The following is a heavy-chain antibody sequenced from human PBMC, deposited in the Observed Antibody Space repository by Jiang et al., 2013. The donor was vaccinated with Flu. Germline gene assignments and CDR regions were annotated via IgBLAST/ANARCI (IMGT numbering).Heavy chain of an antibody. J-gene: IGHJ5*02. CDR1: GYTFTSYD. CDR3: ARGAVKRYYDFWSGYYSNWFDP. V-gene: IGHV1-8*01. CDR2: MNPNSGNT. D-gene: IGHD3-3*01. Sequence: GAEVKKPGASVKVSCKASGYTFTSYDINWVRQATGQGLEWMGWMNPNSGNTGYAQKFQGRVTMTRNTPISTAYMELSSLRSEDTAVYYCARGAVKRYYDFWSGYYSNWFDPWGQGTLVTVSS.